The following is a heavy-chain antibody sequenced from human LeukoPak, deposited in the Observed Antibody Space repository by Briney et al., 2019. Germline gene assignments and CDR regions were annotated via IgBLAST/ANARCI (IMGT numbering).Heavy chain of an antibody. CDR3: ARAGEGYSYGYPRDFDY. D-gene: IGHD5-18*01. V-gene: IGHV4-59*01. Sequence: PSETLSLTCTVSGGSITNYYWSWIRQPPGKGLEWIGYIYYSGTTNYNPSLKSRVTISVDTSKNQFSLKLSSVTAADTAVYYCARAGEGYSYGYPRDFDYWGQGTLVTVSS. J-gene: IGHJ4*02. CDR1: GGSITNYY. CDR2: IYYSGTT.